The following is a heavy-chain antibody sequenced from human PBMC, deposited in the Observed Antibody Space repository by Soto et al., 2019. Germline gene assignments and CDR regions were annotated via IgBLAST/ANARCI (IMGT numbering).Heavy chain of an antibody. D-gene: IGHD3-10*01. CDR2: ITPFNGNT. J-gene: IGHJ3*02. CDR1: GYTFTYRH. V-gene: IGHV1-45*02. Sequence: QLHLVQSGAEVKKTGSSVQISCKASGYTFTYRHLHWVRQAPGQALEWMGWITPFNGNTYYAQKFQGTVNINRDESKRTVFLDLRGLRFEDTAMYYCGNVASGSHAFDIWGEGKKVALSS. CDR3: GNVASGSHAFDI.